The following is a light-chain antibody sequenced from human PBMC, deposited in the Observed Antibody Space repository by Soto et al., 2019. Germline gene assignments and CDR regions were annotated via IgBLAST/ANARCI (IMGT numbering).Light chain of an antibody. CDR1: QSISSW. CDR2: DAS. J-gene: IGKJ1*01. Sequence: DIQMTQSPSTLSASVGDRVTITCRASQSISSWLAWYQQKPGKAPKLLIYDASSLESRVPSRISGSGSGTEFTLTISSLQPDDFATYYCQQYESDWTFGQGTKVEIK. V-gene: IGKV1-5*01. CDR3: QQYESDWT.